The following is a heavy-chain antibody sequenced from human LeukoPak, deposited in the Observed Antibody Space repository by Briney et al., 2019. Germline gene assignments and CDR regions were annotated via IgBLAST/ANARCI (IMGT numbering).Heavy chain of an antibody. CDR2: ISSSSSTI. Sequence: GGSLRLSCAASGFTFSSYIMNWVRQAPGKGLEWVSYISSSSSTIYYADSVKGRFTISRDNAKNSLYLQMNSLRDEDTAVYYCARKPYSGSFRFDPWGQGILVAVSS. CDR1: GFTFSSYI. CDR3: ARKPYSGSFRFDP. V-gene: IGHV3-48*02. D-gene: IGHD1-26*01. J-gene: IGHJ5*02.